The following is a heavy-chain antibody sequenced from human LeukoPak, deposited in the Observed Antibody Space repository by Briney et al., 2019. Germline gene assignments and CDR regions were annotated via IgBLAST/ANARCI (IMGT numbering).Heavy chain of an antibody. CDR1: GFTFSSYW. CDR2: LSPDGSST. CDR3: TRMSREAPGLTDL. J-gene: IGHJ5*02. V-gene: IGHV3-74*01. D-gene: IGHD4/OR15-4a*01. Sequence: PGGSLRLSCAASGFTFSSYWMQWVRRAPAKGRVWGSRLSPDGSSTTSADSVKGRFTISRDNAKNTLYLQIGSLRADDTAVYYCTRMSREAPGLTDLWGQGTLVTVSS.